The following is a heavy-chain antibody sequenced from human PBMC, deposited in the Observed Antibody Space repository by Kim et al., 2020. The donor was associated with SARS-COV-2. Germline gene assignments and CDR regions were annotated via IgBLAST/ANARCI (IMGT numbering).Heavy chain of an antibody. J-gene: IGHJ5*02. Sequence: GGSLRLSCAASGFTFSSYAMHWVRQAPGKGLEWVAVISYDGSNKYYADSVKGRFTISRDNSKNTLYLQMNSLRAEDTAVYYCARESLVTFSLLAAAGQTPSWFDPWGQGTLLTVSS. CDR2: ISYDGSNK. CDR1: GFTFSSYA. D-gene: IGHD6-13*01. CDR3: ARESLVTFSLLAAAGQTPSWFDP. V-gene: IGHV3-30*04.